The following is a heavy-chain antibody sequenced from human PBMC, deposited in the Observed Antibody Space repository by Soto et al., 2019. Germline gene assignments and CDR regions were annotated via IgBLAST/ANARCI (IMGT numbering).Heavy chain of an antibody. J-gene: IGHJ4*02. V-gene: IGHV4-31*03. CDR3: ARTPVV. CDR1: GGSISSGGYY. Sequence: QVQLQESGPGLVKPSQTLSLTCTVSGGSISSGGYYWSWIRQHPGKGLEWIGYIYYSGSTDYNPSLXSXFTRAVDTSKTQFSLKLSSVTAADPAVYYCARTPVVWGQGTLVTVSS. CDR2: IYYSGST.